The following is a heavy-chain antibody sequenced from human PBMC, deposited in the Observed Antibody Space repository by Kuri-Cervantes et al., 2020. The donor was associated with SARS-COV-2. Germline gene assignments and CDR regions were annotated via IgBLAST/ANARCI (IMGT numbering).Heavy chain of an antibody. CDR2: ISEGGKTT. CDR1: GFTFSSYA. Sequence: GGSLRLSCAASGFTFSSYAMSWVRQAPGKGLEWVSYISEGGKTTYYADSVKGRFTISRDNAKNTLYLQMNSLRAEDTAVYYCVRDGDHWNFDYWGQGTLVTVSS. V-gene: IGHV3-48*04. J-gene: IGHJ4*02. CDR3: VRDGDHWNFDY. D-gene: IGHD1-1*01.